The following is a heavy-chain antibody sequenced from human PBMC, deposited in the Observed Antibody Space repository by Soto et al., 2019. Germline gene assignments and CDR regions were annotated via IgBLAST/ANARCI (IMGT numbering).Heavy chain of an antibody. J-gene: IGHJ5*02. V-gene: IGHV1-69*01. Sequence: QVQLVQSGAEVKKPGSSVKVSCKASGGTFSSYAISWVRQAPGQGLEWMGGIIPIFGTANYAQKFQGRVTITADESTSTAYMDLRSLKSEDTAVYYCARVGITMVRGVIIASGGWFDPWGQGTLVTVSS. CDR2: IIPIFGTA. CDR1: GGTFSSYA. D-gene: IGHD3-10*01. CDR3: ARVGITMVRGVIIASGGWFDP.